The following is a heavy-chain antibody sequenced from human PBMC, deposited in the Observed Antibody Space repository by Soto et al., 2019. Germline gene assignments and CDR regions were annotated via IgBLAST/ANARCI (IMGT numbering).Heavy chain of an antibody. CDR1: GFTFSAYG. Sequence: GGSLRLSCEVSGFTFSAYGMHWVRQATGKGLEWVAAISHDGTNKNYGDSVKGRFTISRDNSKKTLYLQMNSLRPEDTALYYCAKDEYYYSRSGYYIFDSWGQGTLVTVSS. V-gene: IGHV3-30*18. D-gene: IGHD3-22*01. CDR2: ISHDGTNK. CDR3: AKDEYYYSRSGYYIFDS. J-gene: IGHJ4*02.